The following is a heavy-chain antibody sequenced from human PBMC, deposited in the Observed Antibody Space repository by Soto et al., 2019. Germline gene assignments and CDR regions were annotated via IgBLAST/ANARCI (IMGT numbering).Heavy chain of an antibody. V-gene: IGHV3-23*01. CDR1: GFTFSNYA. J-gene: IGHJ6*02. Sequence: GGSLRLSCAASGFTFSNYAMSWVRQAPGKGLEWVSGISGSGDTIYYADSVKGRFTISRDNSKNTLYLQMNSLRAEDTAIYFCAKDQVAARRYYYYGMDVWGQGTTVTVSS. D-gene: IGHD6-6*01. CDR3: AKDQVAARRYYYYGMDV. CDR2: ISGSGDTI.